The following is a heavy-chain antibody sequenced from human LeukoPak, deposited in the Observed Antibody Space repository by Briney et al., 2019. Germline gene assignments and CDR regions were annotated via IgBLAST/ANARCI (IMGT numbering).Heavy chain of an antibody. Sequence: SVKVSCKASGGTFSSYAISWVRQAPGQGLEWMGGIIPIFGTANYAQKFQGRVTITADKSTSTAYMELSSLRSEDTAVYYCARDQAYSSSWPFDYWGQGTLVTVSS. D-gene: IGHD6-13*01. J-gene: IGHJ4*02. CDR1: GGTFSSYA. V-gene: IGHV1-69*06. CDR2: IIPIFGTA. CDR3: ARDQAYSSSWPFDY.